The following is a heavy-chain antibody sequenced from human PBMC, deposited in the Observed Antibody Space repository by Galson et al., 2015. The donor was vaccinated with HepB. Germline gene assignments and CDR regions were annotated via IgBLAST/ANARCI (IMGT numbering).Heavy chain of an antibody. CDR3: ARRITEAFDI. Sequence: SLRLSCAATGFIFSNYDMNWVRQAPGKGLQWVSALSPGGDSAVYADSVKGRFTTSRDNSKNTLYLQMDSLRGDDTAIYFCARRITEAFDIWGQGTMVTVSS. J-gene: IGHJ3*02. CDR2: LSPGGDSA. D-gene: IGHD3-3*01. V-gene: IGHV3-23*01. CDR1: GFIFSNYD.